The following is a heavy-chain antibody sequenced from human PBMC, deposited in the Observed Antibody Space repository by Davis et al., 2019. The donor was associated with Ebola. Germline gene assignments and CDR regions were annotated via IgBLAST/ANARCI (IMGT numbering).Heavy chain of an antibody. CDR2: IWYDGSNK. D-gene: IGHD6-19*01. CDR3: ARDDSGWYKGSAFDI. J-gene: IGHJ3*02. CDR1: GFTFSGSA. Sequence: GESLKISCAASGFTFSGSAMHWVRQAPGKGLEWVAVIWYDGSNKYYADSVKGRFTISRDNSKNTLYLQMNSLRAEDTAVYYCARDDSGWYKGSAFDIWGQGTMVTVSS. V-gene: IGHV3-33*08.